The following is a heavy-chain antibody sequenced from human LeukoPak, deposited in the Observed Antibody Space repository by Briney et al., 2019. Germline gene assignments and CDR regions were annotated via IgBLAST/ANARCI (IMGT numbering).Heavy chain of an antibody. V-gene: IGHV4-61*02. CDR1: SGSISSSNYY. CDR3: ARVKPRRDKATSMTSTLDV. J-gene: IGHJ6*04. Sequence: KASQTLSLTCTVSSGSISSSNYYWSWIRQPAGGGLEWIGRISTIGITNYNPSLISRVTISVDTSKNQFSLKLSSVTAADTAVYYCARVKPRRDKATSMTSTLDVWGKGTTVTVSS. D-gene: IGHD5-12*01. CDR2: ISTIGIT.